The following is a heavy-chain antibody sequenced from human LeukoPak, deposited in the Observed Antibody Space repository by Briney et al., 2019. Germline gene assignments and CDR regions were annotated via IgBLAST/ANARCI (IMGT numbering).Heavy chain of an antibody. Sequence: GGSLRLSCAASEFTFSSYAMSWVRQAPGKGLEWVSAISGSGGSTYYADSVKGRFTISRDNSKNTLYLQMNSLRAEDTAVYYCAKSSSVYGDYYYGMDVWGQGTTVTVSS. CDR3: AKSSSVYGDYYYGMDV. V-gene: IGHV3-23*01. CDR2: ISGSGGST. D-gene: IGHD4-17*01. J-gene: IGHJ6*02. CDR1: EFTFSSYA.